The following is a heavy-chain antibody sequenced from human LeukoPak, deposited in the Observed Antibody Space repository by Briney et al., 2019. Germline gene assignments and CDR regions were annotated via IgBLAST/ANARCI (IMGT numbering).Heavy chain of an antibody. CDR3: ARQDNDYPYYFDF. J-gene: IGHJ4*02. V-gene: IGHV4-4*09. CDR1: GGSISSYY. CDR2: IYTSGST. Sequence: PSETLSLTCSVSGGSISSYYWSWIRQPPGKGLEWIGYIYTSGSTNYNPSLKSRVTISVDTSKNQFSLKLSSVTAADTAVYYCARQDNDYPYYFDFWGQGTLVTVSS. D-gene: IGHD4-11*01.